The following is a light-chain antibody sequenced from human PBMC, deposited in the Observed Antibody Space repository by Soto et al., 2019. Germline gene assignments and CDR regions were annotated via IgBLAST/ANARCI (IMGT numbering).Light chain of an antibody. CDR1: QSISSW. CDR2: DAS. J-gene: IGKJ4*01. V-gene: IGKV1-5*01. Sequence: DIQMTQSPSTLSASVGDRVTITCRASQSISSWLAWYQQKPGKAPKLLIYDASSLESGVPSRFSGSGSGTEFTLTISSLQLDDLATYYCQQYNSYPITCAGGTKVAIK. CDR3: QQYNSYPIT.